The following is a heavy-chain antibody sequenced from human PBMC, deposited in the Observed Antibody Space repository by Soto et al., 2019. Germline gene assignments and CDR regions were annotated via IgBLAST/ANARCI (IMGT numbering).Heavy chain of an antibody. CDR2: ISGSGGST. CDR1: GFTFSSYA. J-gene: IGHJ4*02. D-gene: IGHD3-3*01. CDR3: AKGRDLRFLEWLFLFDY. V-gene: IGHV3-23*01. Sequence: PVGSLRLSCAASGFTFSSYAMSWVRQAPGKGLEWVSAISGSGGSTYYADSVKGRFTISRDNSKNTLYLQMNSLRAEDTAVYYCAKGRDLRFLEWLFLFDYWGQGTLVTVSS.